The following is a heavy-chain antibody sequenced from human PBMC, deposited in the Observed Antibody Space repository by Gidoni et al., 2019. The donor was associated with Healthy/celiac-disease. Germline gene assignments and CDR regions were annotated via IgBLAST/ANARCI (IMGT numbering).Heavy chain of an antibody. V-gene: IGHV3-23*01. CDR1: GFTSSSYA. D-gene: IGHD3-16*02. J-gene: IGHJ5*02. CDR3: AKDGQYYDYVWGSYGSWSWFDP. CDR2: ISGSGGST. Sequence: EVQLLESGGGLVQPGGSLRLSCAASGFTSSSYAMSWVRQAPGKGLEWVSAISGSGGSTYYADSVKGRFTISRDNSKNTLYLQMNSLRAEDTAVYYCAKDGQYYDYVWGSYGSWSWFDPWGQGTLVTVSS.